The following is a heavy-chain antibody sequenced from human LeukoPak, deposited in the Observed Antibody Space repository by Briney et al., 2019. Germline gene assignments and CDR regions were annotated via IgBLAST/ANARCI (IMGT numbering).Heavy chain of an antibody. J-gene: IGHJ6*03. D-gene: IGHD2-2*01. CDR3: ARPGDCSSTSCSGYMDV. CDR1: GGSFSGYY. Sequence: SDTLSLTCAVYGGSFSGYYWSWIRQPPGKGLDWIGEINHSGSTNYNPSLKSRVTISVDTSKNQFSLKLSSVTAADTAVYYCARPGDCSSTSCSGYMDVWGKGTTVTVSS. V-gene: IGHV4-34*01. CDR2: INHSGST.